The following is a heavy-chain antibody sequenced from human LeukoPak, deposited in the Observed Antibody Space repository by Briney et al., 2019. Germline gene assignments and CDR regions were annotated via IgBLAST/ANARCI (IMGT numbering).Heavy chain of an antibody. D-gene: IGHD3-16*01. CDR3: ASAYTYVRLGDH. CDR2: TNLHGSTL. V-gene: IGHV3-74*01. J-gene: IGHJ4*02. CDR1: GLDFSNYW. Sequence: GGSLRLSCAVSGLDFSNYWMHWVRPAPGKGLVWVARTNLHGSTLDYADSVKGRFTISRDNVKNTLFLQMNSLRVEDTAVYYCASAYTYVRLGDHWGQGTLVTVSS.